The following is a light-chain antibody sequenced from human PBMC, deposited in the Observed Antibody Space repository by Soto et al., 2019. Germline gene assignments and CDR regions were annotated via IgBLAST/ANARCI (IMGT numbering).Light chain of an antibody. CDR3: SSYTSSSTL. Sequence: QSVLTQPASVSGSPRQSITISCTGASSDVGSYTYVSWYQQHPGKAPKLLIYAVTDRPSGVSSRFSGSKSGNTASLTISGLQAEDEADYYCSSYTSSSTLFGNGTKVTVL. J-gene: IGLJ1*01. CDR1: SSDVGSYTY. CDR2: AVT. V-gene: IGLV2-14*01.